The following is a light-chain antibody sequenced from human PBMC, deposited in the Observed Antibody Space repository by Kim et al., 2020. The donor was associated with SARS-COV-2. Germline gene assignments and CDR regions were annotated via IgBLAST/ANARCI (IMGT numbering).Light chain of an antibody. CDR1: RGHSSYA. CDR2: VNSDGSH. Sequence: VKRTGTLTRGHSSYAIAWHQVQPGKGPRSLMRVNSDGSHIQGDGVSDRFSGSSSGAERYLTISSLQSEDEADYYCQTWGAGIRGVFGGGTQLTVL. J-gene: IGLJ3*02. CDR3: QTWGAGIRGV. V-gene: IGLV4-69*01.